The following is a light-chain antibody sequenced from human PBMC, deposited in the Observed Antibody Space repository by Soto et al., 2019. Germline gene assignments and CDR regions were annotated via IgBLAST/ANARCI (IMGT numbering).Light chain of an antibody. CDR3: TSYTTTNTLYV. J-gene: IGLJ1*01. V-gene: IGLV2-14*01. CDR2: EVS. CDR1: SSDVGGYIY. Sequence: ALTQPASVSGSPGESITISCTGTSSDVGGYIYVSWFQQHPGKAPNLIVYEVSNRPSGVSGRFSGSKSGNTASLTISGLQAEDEADYYCTSYTTTNTLYVFGTGTKVTVL.